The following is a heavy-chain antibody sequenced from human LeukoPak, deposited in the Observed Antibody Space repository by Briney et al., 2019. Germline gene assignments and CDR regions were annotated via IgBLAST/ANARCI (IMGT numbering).Heavy chain of an antibody. CDR1: GYSFTSYW. CDR2: IYPGDSDT. Sequence: GESLKISCEGSGYSFTSYWIGWVRQMPGKGLEWMGIIYPGDSDTRYSPSFQGQVTIPADKSISTAYLQWRSLKASDTAMYYCARRPVYYYDSSGYPAYYFDYWGQGTLVTVSS. J-gene: IGHJ4*02. V-gene: IGHV5-51*01. D-gene: IGHD3-22*01. CDR3: ARRPVYYYDSSGYPAYYFDY.